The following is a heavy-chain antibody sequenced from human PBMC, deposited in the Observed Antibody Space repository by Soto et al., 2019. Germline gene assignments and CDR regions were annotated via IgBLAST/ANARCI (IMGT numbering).Heavy chain of an antibody. CDR1: GGSISSGGYS. J-gene: IGHJ4*02. Sequence: SETLSLTCAVSGGSISSGGYSWSWLRQPPGKGLEWIGYIYHSGSTNYSPSLKSRVTISVDTSKNQFSLKLTSVTAADTAMYYCARGYCSSTSCYEFDYWGQGTLVHRLL. CDR3: ARGYCSSTSCYEFDY. D-gene: IGHD2-2*01. CDR2: IYHSGST. V-gene: IGHV4-61*08.